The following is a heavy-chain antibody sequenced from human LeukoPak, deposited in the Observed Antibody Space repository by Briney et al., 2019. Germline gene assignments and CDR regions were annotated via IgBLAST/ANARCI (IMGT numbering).Heavy chain of an antibody. J-gene: IGHJ3*02. V-gene: IGHV4-4*08. D-gene: IGHD3-22*01. CDR3: AMRATMIVVVTPPDI. CDR2: VYNSGST. Sequence: PSETLSLTCTVSGGFISIYYWSWVRQPPGKGLEWIGYVYNSGSTDYNPSLKSRVTISVDTSKNQFSLKLSSVTAADTAVYYCAMRATMIVVVTPPDIWGQGTMVTVSS. CDR1: GGFISIYY.